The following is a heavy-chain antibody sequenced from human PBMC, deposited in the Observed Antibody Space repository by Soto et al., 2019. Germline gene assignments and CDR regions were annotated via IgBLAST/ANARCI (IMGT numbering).Heavy chain of an antibody. D-gene: IGHD3-3*01. J-gene: IGHJ3*02. CDR1: GYTFTSYD. CDR3: ARGSLRSPSAFDI. Sequence: KASGYTFTSYDTNWVRQATGQGLEWMGWMNPNSGNTGYAQKFQGRVTMTRNTSISTAYMELSSLRSEDTAVYYCARGSLRSPSAFDIWGQGTMVTVSS. V-gene: IGHV1-8*01. CDR2: MNPNSGNT.